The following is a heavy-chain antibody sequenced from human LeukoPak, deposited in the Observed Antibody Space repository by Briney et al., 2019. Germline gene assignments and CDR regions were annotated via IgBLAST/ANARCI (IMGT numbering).Heavy chain of an antibody. CDR2: IYHCGST. CDR1: GYSISSGYY. CDR3: ARDVGYCSSTSCYAG. Sequence: SETLSLTCTVSGYSISSGYYWGWIRQPPGKGLEWTGSIYHCGSTYYNPSLKSRVTISVDTSKNQFSLKLSSVTAADTAVYYCARDVGYCSSTSCYAGWGQGTLVTVSS. J-gene: IGHJ4*02. V-gene: IGHV4-38-2*02. D-gene: IGHD2-2*01.